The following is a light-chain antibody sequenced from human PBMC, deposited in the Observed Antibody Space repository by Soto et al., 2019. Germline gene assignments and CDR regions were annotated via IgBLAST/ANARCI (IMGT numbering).Light chain of an antibody. CDR3: QQSYSTPPT. V-gene: IGKV1-39*01. Sequence: DIQMTQSPSSLSASVGDRVTITCRASQSISSYLNWYQQKPGKAPKLLIYAASSLQGGVPSRFSGSGSGTDFTLTISSLQPEALATYYCQQSYSTPPTFGRGTKVEIK. CDR2: AAS. CDR1: QSISSY. J-gene: IGKJ1*01.